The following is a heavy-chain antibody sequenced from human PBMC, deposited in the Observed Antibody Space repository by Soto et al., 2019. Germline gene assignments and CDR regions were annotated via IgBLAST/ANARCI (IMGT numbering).Heavy chain of an antibody. CDR3: ARDPKTSGGQHCAFNYCDS. CDR1: GFSFSISP. D-gene: IGHD2-15*01. Sequence: QVQLVESGGGVVQPGRSLRLSCAASGFSFSISPMHWVRQAPGKGPEWVALISYDGTNKFYADSVKGRFTISRDNSKRTLYLQVDSLRPEDAAVYYCARDPKTSGGQHCAFNYCDSWGQGTLVTVSS. V-gene: IGHV3-30-3*01. CDR2: ISYDGTNK. J-gene: IGHJ4*02.